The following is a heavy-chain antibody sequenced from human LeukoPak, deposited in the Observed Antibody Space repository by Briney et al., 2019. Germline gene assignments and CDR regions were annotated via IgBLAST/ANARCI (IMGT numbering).Heavy chain of an antibody. Sequence: GGSLRLSCAASGFTFSSYAMTGVRQAPGKGLEWFSVNTSGGNTDYADPVKGRFTISRDNSKNTLYLQMNSLRAEDTAVYYCAKGSGWYVWGQGTLVTVSS. CDR3: AKGSGWYV. V-gene: IGHV3-23*01. CDR1: GFTFSSYA. D-gene: IGHD6-19*01. CDR2: NTSGGNT. J-gene: IGHJ4*02.